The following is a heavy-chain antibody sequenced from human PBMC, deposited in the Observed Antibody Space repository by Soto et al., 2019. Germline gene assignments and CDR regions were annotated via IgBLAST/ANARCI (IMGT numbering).Heavy chain of an antibody. D-gene: IGHD5-12*01. J-gene: IGHJ3*02. CDR2: VTPYKADT. CDR3: ATDGPSNSGNLYAFDI. CDR1: GYTLTNYG. Sequence: GSSVNVSCKASGYTLTNYGVTWVRQAPGQGLEWLGRVTPYKADTNSAQNLQGRVTMATDTSTNTAYLELRSLRSDDTAVYFCATDGPSNSGNLYAFDIWGQGTMVTVSS. V-gene: IGHV1-18*04.